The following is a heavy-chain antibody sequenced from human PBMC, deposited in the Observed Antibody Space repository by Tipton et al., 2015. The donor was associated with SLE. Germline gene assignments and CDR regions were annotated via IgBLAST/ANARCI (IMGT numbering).Heavy chain of an antibody. Sequence: TLSLTCAVYGGSFSDYYSTWIRQAPGKGLEWIAEINHSGSTNYSPSLKSRVTISLDTSKNLFSLKMNSVTAADTAVYYCARSRRPSLVASDYWGQGTLVTVSP. CDR3: ARSRRPSLVASDY. J-gene: IGHJ4*02. D-gene: IGHD2-15*01. V-gene: IGHV4-34*01. CDR1: GGSFSDYY. CDR2: INHSGST.